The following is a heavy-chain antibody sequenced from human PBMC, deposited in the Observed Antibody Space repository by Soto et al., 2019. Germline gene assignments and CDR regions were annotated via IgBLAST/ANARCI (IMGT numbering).Heavy chain of an antibody. D-gene: IGHD6-19*01. J-gene: IGHJ4*02. CDR3: AREDWIAVAGFDY. CDR1: GYTFTSYY. CDR2: INPNSGGT. Sequence: GASVKVSCKASGYTFTSYYMHWVRQAPGQGLEWMGWINPNSGGTNYAQKFQGRVTMTRDTSISTAYMELSRLRSDDTAVYYCAREDWIAVAGFDYWGRGTLVTVSS. V-gene: IGHV1-2*02.